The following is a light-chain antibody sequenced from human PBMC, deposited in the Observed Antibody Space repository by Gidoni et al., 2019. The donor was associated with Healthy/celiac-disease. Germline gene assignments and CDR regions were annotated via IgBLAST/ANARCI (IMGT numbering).Light chain of an antibody. Sequence: DIQMTQSPSSLSASVGDRVTSTCRASQSISSYLNWYQQKPGNAPKLLIYAASGLQSGVPSRFSGSGSGTDFTLTISSLQPEDFATYYCRQSYSTPYTFGQGTKLEIK. CDR1: QSISSY. V-gene: IGKV1-39*01. J-gene: IGKJ2*01. CDR3: RQSYSTPYT. CDR2: AAS.